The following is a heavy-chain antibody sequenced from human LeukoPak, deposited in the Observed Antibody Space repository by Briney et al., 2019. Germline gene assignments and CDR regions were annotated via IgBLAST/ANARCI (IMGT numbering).Heavy chain of an antibody. Sequence: GASVKVSCKASGYTFTSYGISWVRQAPGQGLEWMGWISAYNGNTNYAQKLQGRVTMTSDTSTSTAYMELRSLRSDDTAVYYCARARIRPSGESKRLVDYWGQGTLVTVSS. V-gene: IGHV1-18*01. CDR1: GYTFTSYG. D-gene: IGHD3-10*01. CDR2: ISAYNGNT. J-gene: IGHJ4*02. CDR3: ARARIRPSGESKRLVDY.